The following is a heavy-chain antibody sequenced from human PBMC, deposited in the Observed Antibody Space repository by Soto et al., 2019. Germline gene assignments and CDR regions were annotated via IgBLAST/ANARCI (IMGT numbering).Heavy chain of an antibody. J-gene: IGHJ4*02. CDR2: ISTYDGNT. D-gene: IGHD3-22*01. CDR3: ARGPTDYYDNSADYLLDY. CDR1: GYTFITYG. V-gene: IGHV1-18*01. Sequence: QVQLVQSGAEVKKPGASMKVSCKASGYTFITYGVSWVRQAPGQGLDWLGWISTYDGNTRYAERLQGRVTMTTDTTTNTAYMELRNLRSDDTAVYYCARGPTDYYDNSADYLLDYWGQGTLVTVSS.